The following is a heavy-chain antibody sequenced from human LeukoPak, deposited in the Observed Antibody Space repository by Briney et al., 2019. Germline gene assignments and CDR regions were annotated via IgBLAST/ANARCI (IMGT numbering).Heavy chain of an antibody. CDR3: ARYVDYPPDGAGEDQYYFDY. V-gene: IGHV1-2*02. D-gene: IGHD3-16*01. CDR1: GYTFTGYY. CDR2: INPNSGGT. Sequence: GASVKVSCKASGYTFTGYYMHWVRQAPGQGLEWMGWINPNSGGTNYAQKFQGRVTMTRDTSISTAYMELSRLRSDDTAVYYCARYVDYPPDGAGEDQYYFDYWGQGTLVTVSS. J-gene: IGHJ4*02.